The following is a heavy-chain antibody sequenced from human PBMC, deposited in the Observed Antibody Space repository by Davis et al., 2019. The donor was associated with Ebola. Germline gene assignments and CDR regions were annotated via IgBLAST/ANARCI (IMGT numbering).Heavy chain of an antibody. J-gene: IGHJ5*02. V-gene: IGHV4-34*01. CDR3: ARWTHNWFDP. D-gene: IGHD3/OR15-3a*01. Sequence: SETLSLTCAVPGGSLSGYFWTWIRQSPGKGLEWIGSISQSGSLTYYNSSLKSRVTISVDTSKNQSSLSLRSVTAADTAVYYCARWTHNWFDPWGQGTLVTVSS. CDR2: ISQSGSLT. CDR1: GGSLSGYF.